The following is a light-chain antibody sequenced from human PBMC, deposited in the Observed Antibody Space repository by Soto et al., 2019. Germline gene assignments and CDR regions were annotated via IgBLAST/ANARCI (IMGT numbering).Light chain of an antibody. CDR3: QQESSTPLT. J-gene: IGKJ3*01. V-gene: IGKV4-1*01. Sequence: DIVMTQSPDSLAVSLGERATIHCKSSQTIFYNSSNKNYLAWYQQRPGQPPNLLIYWASDRESGVPNRFSGSGSGKDFTLTISVLHAEDVALYYCQQESSTPLTFGPGTRLDIK. CDR2: WAS. CDR1: QTIFYNSSNKNY.